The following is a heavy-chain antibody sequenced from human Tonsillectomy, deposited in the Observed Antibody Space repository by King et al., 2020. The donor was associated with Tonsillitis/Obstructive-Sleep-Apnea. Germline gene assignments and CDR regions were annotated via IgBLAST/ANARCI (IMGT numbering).Heavy chain of an antibody. CDR1: GGSISSYY. CDR2: IYYSGST. J-gene: IGHJ6*03. D-gene: IGHD3-10*01. V-gene: IGHV4-59*01. Sequence: VQLQESGPGLVKPSETLSLTCTVSGGSISSYYWSWIRQPPGKGLEWIGYIYYSGSTNYNPSLKSRVTISVDTSKNQFSLKLSSVTAADTAVYYCARDGDYYYYMAVWGKGTTVTVSS. CDR3: ARDGDYYYYMAV.